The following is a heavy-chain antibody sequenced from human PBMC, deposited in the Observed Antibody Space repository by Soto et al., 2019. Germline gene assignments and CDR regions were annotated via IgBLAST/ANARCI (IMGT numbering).Heavy chain of an antibody. CDR1: GGTFTSNA. D-gene: IGHD3-10*01. Sequence: QVQLVQSGAEVKKPGSSVKVSCKASGGTFTSNAISWVRQAPGQGLEWMGTVLTVFGTTNYAPKFRGRLTITADDSSSTAYMELRSLKSEDTAVYYCARDRALRGFDYWGQGTLVTVSS. CDR2: VLTVFGTT. J-gene: IGHJ4*02. V-gene: IGHV1-69*18. CDR3: ARDRALRGFDY.